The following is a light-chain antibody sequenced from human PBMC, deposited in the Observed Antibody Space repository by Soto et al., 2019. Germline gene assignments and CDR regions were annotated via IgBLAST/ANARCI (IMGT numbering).Light chain of an antibody. V-gene: IGKV3-20*01. CDR3: QQYGSSPPRLI. CDR2: GAS. J-gene: IGKJ4*01. Sequence: EIVLTQSPGTLSLSPGERATLSCRASQSVSSSYLAWYQRKPGQAPRLLIYGASSRATGIPDRFSGSGSGTDFTLTISRLEPEDFAVYYCQQYGSSPPRLIFGGGTKVEIK. CDR1: QSVSSSY.